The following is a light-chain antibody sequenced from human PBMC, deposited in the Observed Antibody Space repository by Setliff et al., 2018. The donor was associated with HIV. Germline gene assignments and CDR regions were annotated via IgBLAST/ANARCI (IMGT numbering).Light chain of an antibody. Sequence: QSVLTQPASVSGSPGQSITISCTGTSGDIGRYNYVSWYQQYPGKGPTLVIFDVSERPSGVSNRFSGSKSGNTASLIISGLQPDDEADYYCCSYARGSTYVFGSGTRSPS. CDR2: DVS. CDR1: SGDIGRYNY. CDR3: CSYARGSTYV. V-gene: IGLV2-14*03. J-gene: IGLJ1*01.